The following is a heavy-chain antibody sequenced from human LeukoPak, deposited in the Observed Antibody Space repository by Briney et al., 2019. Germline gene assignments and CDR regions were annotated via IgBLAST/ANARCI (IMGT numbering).Heavy chain of an antibody. V-gene: IGHV6-1*01. D-gene: IGHD2-2*01. J-gene: IGHJ4*02. CDR1: GDSVSSNSAA. CDR2: TYYRSKWFT. Sequence: SQTLSLTCAISGDSVSSNSAAWNWIRQSPSRGLEWLGRTYYRSKWFTDYAVSVKSRITINPDPSKNQFSLQLNSVTSEDTAVYYCVRGVPPGRSGDYWGQGTLVTVSA. CDR3: VRGVPPGRSGDY.